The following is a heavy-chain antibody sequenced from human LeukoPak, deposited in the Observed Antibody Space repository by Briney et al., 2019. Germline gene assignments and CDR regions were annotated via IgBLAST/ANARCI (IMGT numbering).Heavy chain of an antibody. Sequence: GGSLRLSCAASGFTVNSHAMIGVRQAPGKGLEWVSAIRGSGGGTYYADSVKGRFTISRDNSKNTLYLQMNSLRDEDTALYYCAKAGIGVVGYFDYWGQGTLVTVSS. V-gene: IGHV3-23*01. CDR3: AKAGIGVVGYFDY. D-gene: IGHD6-19*01. CDR2: IRGSGGGT. J-gene: IGHJ4*02. CDR1: GFTVNSHA.